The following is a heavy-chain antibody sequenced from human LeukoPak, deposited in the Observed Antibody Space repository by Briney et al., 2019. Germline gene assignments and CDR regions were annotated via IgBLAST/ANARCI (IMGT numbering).Heavy chain of an antibody. CDR1: GITFTTHA. Sequence: PGGSLRLSCAASGITFTTHAMNWVRQAPGKGLEWVSVISSRGGSTYYADSVKGRFTISRDNSKNTLYLQMNSLRVEDTAVYYCARDWGSGWSFDYWGQGTLVTVSS. J-gene: IGHJ4*02. V-gene: IGHV3-23*01. D-gene: IGHD6-19*01. CDR2: ISSRGGST. CDR3: ARDWGSGWSFDY.